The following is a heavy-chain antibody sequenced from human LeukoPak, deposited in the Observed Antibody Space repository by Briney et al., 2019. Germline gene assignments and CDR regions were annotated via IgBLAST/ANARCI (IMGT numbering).Heavy chain of an antibody. Sequence: PSETLSLTCAVYGGSFSGYYWSWICQPPGKGLEWIGEINHSGSTNYNPSLKSRVTISVDTSKNQFSLKLSSVTAADTAVYYCARGPYYYDSSGYSLDYWGQGTLVTVSS. CDR3: ARGPYYYDSSGYSLDY. D-gene: IGHD3-22*01. V-gene: IGHV4-34*01. CDR2: INHSGST. J-gene: IGHJ4*02. CDR1: GGSFSGYY.